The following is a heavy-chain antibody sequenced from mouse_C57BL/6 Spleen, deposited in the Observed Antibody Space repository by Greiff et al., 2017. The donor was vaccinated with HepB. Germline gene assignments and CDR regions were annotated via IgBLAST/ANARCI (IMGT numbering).Heavy chain of an antibody. CDR1: GFNIKDYY. J-gene: IGHJ2*01. V-gene: IGHV14-2*01. D-gene: IGHD1-1*01. CDR3: ARHYGSSPFLDY. CDR2: IDPEDGET. Sequence: VQLQQSGAELVKPGASVKLSCTASGFNIKDYYMHWVKQRTEQGLEWIGRIDPEDGETNYAPKFQGKATIPADTSSNTAYLQLSSLTSEDTAVYYCARHYGSSPFLDYWGQGTTLTVSS.